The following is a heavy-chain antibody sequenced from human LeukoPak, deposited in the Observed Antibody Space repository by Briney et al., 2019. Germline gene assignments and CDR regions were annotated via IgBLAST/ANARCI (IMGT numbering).Heavy chain of an antibody. V-gene: IGHV4-34*01. CDR2: INHSGST. Sequence: KTSETLSLTCAVYGGSFSGYYWSWSRQPPGKGLEWIGEINHSGSTNYNPSLKSRVTISVDTSKNQFSLKLSSVTAADTAVYYCARAPEFAFDIWGQGTMVTVSS. J-gene: IGHJ3*02. D-gene: IGHD3-10*01. CDR3: ARAPEFAFDI. CDR1: GGSFSGYY.